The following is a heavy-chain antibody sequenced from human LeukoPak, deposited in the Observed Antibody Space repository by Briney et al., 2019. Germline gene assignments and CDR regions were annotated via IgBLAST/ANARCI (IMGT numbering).Heavy chain of an antibody. D-gene: IGHD4-17*01. CDR2: ISGSGGST. CDR1: GFTVSSNY. CDR3: AKASTRTTVTYFDY. Sequence: GGSLRLSCAASGFTVSSNYMSWVRQAPGKGLEWVSAISGSGGSTYYADSVKGRFTISRDNSKNTLYLQMNSLRAEDTAVYYCAKASTRTTVTYFDYWGQGTLVTVSS. V-gene: IGHV3-23*01. J-gene: IGHJ4*02.